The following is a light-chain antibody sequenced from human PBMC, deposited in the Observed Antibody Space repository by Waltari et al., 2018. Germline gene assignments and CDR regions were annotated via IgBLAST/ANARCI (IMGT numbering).Light chain of an antibody. Sequence: QAALTQPASVSGSLGQSITIPCTGTDRAFGDDDSVSWYQQFPGEAPRLIIYEVSNRPSRISSRFYGSKSANTASLTISGLQPDDEADYFCCSHTGIDTWVFGGGTTLTVL. J-gene: IGLJ3*02. CDR3: CSHTGIDTWV. CDR2: EVS. V-gene: IGLV2-14*01. CDR1: DRAFGDDDS.